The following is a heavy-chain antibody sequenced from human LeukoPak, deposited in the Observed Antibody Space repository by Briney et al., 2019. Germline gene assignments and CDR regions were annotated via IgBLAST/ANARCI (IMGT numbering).Heavy chain of an antibody. D-gene: IGHD1-7*01. Sequence: ASVKVSCMASGYTFINYGISWVRQAPGQGLEWVGWISTDNGNTDYAQKFQDRVTMTTDTSTSTAYMDLRSLRSDDTAVYYCARDSRTYYFDYWGQGTLVTVSS. CDR1: GYTFINYG. V-gene: IGHV1-18*01. CDR3: ARDSRTYYFDY. CDR2: ISTDNGNT. J-gene: IGHJ4*02.